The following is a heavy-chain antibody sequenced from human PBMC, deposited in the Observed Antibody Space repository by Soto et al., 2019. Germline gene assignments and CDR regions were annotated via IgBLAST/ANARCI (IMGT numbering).Heavy chain of an antibody. J-gene: IGHJ4*02. CDR2: IYYSGST. D-gene: IGHD1-1*01. CDR1: GGSISSSSYY. CDR3: ARLIRNWNYFDY. Sequence: SETLSLTCTVSGGSISSSSYYWGWIRQPPGKGLEWIGSIYYSGSTYYNPSLKSRVTISVDTSKNQFSLKLSSVTAADTAVYYCARLIRNWNYFDYWGQGTLVTVSS. V-gene: IGHV4-39*01.